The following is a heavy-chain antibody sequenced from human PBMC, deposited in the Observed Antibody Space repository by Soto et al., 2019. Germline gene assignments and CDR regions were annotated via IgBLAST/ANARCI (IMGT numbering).Heavy chain of an antibody. J-gene: IGHJ6*03. Sequence: ASVKVSCKVSGYTLTELSLHWVRQAPGKGLEWMGGFDPEDGETIYAQKFQGRVTMTEDTSTDTAYMELSSLRSEDTAVYYCGTGSTVTYRGARYYYYYYMDVWGKGTTVTVSS. CDR3: GTGSTVTYRGARYYYYYYMDV. CDR1: GYTLTELS. CDR2: FDPEDGET. V-gene: IGHV1-24*01. D-gene: IGHD4-17*01.